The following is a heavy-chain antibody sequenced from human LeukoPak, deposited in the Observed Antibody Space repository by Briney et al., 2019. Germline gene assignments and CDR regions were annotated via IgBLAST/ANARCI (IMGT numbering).Heavy chain of an antibody. CDR3: ARFNMWRNYFDY. Sequence: SETLSLTCTVSGGSISSSSYYWGWIRQPPGKGLEWIGSIYYSGSTYYNPSLKSRVTISVDTSKNQFSLKLSSVTAADTAVYYCARFNMWRNYFDYWAREPWSPSPQ. CDR1: GGSISSSSYY. J-gene: IGHJ4*02. V-gene: IGHV4-39*01. CDR2: IYYSGST. D-gene: IGHD2-21*01.